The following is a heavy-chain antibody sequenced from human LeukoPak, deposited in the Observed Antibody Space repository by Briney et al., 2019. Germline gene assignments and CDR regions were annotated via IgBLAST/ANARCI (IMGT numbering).Heavy chain of an antibody. Sequence: PSETLSLTCTVSGGSISSYYWSWIRQPAGKGLEWIGRIYTSGSTNYNPSLKSRVTMSVDTSKNQFSLKLSSVTAADTAVCYCARDVHCSSTSCYILAYFDPWGQGTLVTVSS. CDR2: IYTSGST. V-gene: IGHV4-4*07. CDR3: ARDVHCSSTSCYILAYFDP. J-gene: IGHJ5*02. D-gene: IGHD2-2*02. CDR1: GGSISSYY.